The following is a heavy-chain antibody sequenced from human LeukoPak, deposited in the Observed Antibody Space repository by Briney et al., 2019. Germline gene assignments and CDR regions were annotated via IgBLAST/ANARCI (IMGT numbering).Heavy chain of an antibody. CDR2: ISGSGGST. V-gene: IGHV3-23*01. Sequence: AGGSLRLSCAASGFTFSSYAMSWVRQAPGKGLGWVSAISGSGGSTYYADSVKGRFTISRDNSKNTLYLQMNSLRAEDTAVYYCAKDRYKSYFWFDPWGQGTLVTVSS. CDR1: GFTFSSYA. J-gene: IGHJ5*02. CDR3: AKDRYKSYFWFDP. D-gene: IGHD1-1*01.